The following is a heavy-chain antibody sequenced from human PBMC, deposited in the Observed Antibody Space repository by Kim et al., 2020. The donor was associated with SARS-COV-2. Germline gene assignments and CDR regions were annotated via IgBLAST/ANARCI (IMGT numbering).Heavy chain of an antibody. D-gene: IGHD6-19*01. V-gene: IGHV3-23*01. Sequence: GGSLRLSCVGSGFSFGSYSMTWVRQAPGKGLDWVSAVSSNGDTTFYAASVKGRFTISRDNSRNTLYLQMNSLRAEDSGVYYCAKDRQQWRVGGNDYFD. CDR3: AKDRQQWRVGGNDYFD. CDR1: GFSFGSYS. CDR2: VSSNGDTT. J-gene: IGHJ3*01.